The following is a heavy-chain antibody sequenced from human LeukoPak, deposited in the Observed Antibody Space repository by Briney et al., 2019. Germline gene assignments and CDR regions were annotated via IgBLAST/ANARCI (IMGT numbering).Heavy chain of an antibody. CDR3: AIVVDRAYYYYMDV. D-gene: IGHD2-15*01. V-gene: IGHV1-69*13. CDR1: GGTFSSYA. J-gene: IGHJ6*03. CDR2: IIPIFGTA. Sequence: GASVKVSCKASGGTFSSYAISWVRQAPGQGLEWMGGIIPIFGTANYAQKFQGRVTITADESTSTAYMELSSLRSEDTAVYYCAIVVDRAYYYYMDVWGKGTTVTISS.